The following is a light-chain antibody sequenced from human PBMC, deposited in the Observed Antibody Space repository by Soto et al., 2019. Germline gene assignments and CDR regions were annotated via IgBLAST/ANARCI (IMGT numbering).Light chain of an antibody. CDR1: SSDVGGYNY. V-gene: IGLV2-14*01. Sequence: QSALTQPASVSGSPGQSITISCTGTSSDVGGYNYVSWYQQHPGKAPKLMIYEVSNRPSGVSNRFSGSKSGNTASLTISGLQAEDEADYHCSSYTSSSTVVVFGGGTKLTVL. CDR3: SSYTSSSTVVV. CDR2: EVS. J-gene: IGLJ2*01.